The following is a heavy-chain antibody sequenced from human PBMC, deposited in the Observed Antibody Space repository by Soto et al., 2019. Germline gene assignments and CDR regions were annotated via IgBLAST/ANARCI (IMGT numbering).Heavy chain of an antibody. D-gene: IGHD2-21*01. CDR2: ISSRSDTL. CDR1: GFTFSAYA. CDR3: AKDAVYNDGLWLMDH. V-gene: IGHV3-48*01. Sequence: GGSLRLSCEGSGFTFSAYAMNWVRQAPGKGLEWVSYISSRSDTLYYADSVKGRFTISRDNSKNTVYLQMTDLRADDTAVYYCAKDAVYNDGLWLMDHWGQGTQVTVSS. J-gene: IGHJ4*02.